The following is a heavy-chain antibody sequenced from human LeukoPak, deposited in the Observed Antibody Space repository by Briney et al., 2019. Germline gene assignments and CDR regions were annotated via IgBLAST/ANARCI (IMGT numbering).Heavy chain of an antibody. Sequence: GGSLRLSCAASGFTVSSNYMSWVRQAPGKGLEWVSAISGSGGSTYYADSVKGRFTISRDNSKNTLYLQMNSPRAEDTAVYYCAKERGALDYWGQGTLVTVSS. J-gene: IGHJ4*02. D-gene: IGHD1-26*01. CDR3: AKERGALDY. V-gene: IGHV3-23*01. CDR1: GFTVSSNY. CDR2: ISGSGGST.